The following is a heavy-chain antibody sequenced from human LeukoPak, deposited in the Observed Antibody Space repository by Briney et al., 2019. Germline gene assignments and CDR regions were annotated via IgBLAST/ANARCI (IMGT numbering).Heavy chain of an antibody. CDR3: TRHLMGATPFDY. J-gene: IGHJ4*02. Sequence: ASVKVSCKASGYTFTSYGISWVRQAPGQGLEWMGWISAYNGNTNYAQKLQGRVTMTTDTSTSTAYMELRSLRSDDTAMYYCTRHLMGATPFDYWGQGTLVSVSS. CDR2: ISAYNGNT. D-gene: IGHD4/OR15-4a*01. V-gene: IGHV1-18*04. CDR1: GYTFTSYG.